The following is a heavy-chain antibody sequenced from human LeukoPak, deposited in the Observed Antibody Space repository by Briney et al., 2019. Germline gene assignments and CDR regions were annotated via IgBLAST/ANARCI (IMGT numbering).Heavy chain of an antibody. CDR2: ISDSGAST. CDR3: ARGYGYSDY. V-gene: IGHV3-23*01. CDR1: GFIFSSYA. Sequence: GGSLRLSCAASGFIFSSYAMSWVRQAPGKGLEWLSDISDSGASTYSAESVKGRFIISRDNSKNTLYLQMNSLRAEDTAAYYCARGYGYSDYWGQGTLVTVSS. J-gene: IGHJ4*02. D-gene: IGHD5-18*01.